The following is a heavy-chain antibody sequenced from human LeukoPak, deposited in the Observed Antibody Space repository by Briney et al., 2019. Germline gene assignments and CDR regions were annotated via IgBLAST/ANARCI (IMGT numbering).Heavy chain of an antibody. D-gene: IGHD3-22*01. V-gene: IGHV3-15*01. CDR3: TTDWDSTGYYYFDY. CDR2: IKTKTDGGTT. J-gene: IGHJ4*02. Sequence: GGSLRLSCAASGFTFGSAWMSWVRQAPGKGLEWVGRIKTKTDGGTTDYAAPVKGRFTISRDDSENTLYLQMNSLKSEDTAVYYCTTDWDSTGYYYFDYWGQGTLVTVSS. CDR1: GFTFGSAW.